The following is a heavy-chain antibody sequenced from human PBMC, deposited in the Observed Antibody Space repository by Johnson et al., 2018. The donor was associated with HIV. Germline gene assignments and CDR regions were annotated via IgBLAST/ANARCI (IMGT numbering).Heavy chain of an antibody. J-gene: IGHJ3*02. CDR1: GFTFSSYD. V-gene: IGHV3-13*01. D-gene: IGHD2-2*01. Sequence: EVQLLESGGGLVQPGGSLRLSCAASGFTFSSYDMHWVRQVTGKGLEWVSGIGIAGDTYYPGSVKGRFTITREDAKNSLYLQMNTLRAGDTAVDYCARGRCGSTRCGLSAAFDIWGQGTLVTVSS. CDR3: ARGRCGSTRCGLSAAFDI. CDR2: IGIAGDT.